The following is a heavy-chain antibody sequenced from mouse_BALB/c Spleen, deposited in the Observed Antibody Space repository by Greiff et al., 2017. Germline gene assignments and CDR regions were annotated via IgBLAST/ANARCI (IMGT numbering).Heavy chain of an antibody. CDR2: IYPSDSYT. CDR3: TRGDDYDVYYAMDY. J-gene: IGHJ4*01. Sequence: QVQLQQPGAELVRPGASVKLSCKASGYTFTSYWINWVKQRPGQGLEWIGNIYPSDSYTNYNQKFKDKATLTVDKSSSTAYIQLSSPTSEDSAVYYCTRGDDYDVYYAMDYWGQGTSVTVSS. CDR1: GYTFTSYW. V-gene: IGHV1-69*02. D-gene: IGHD2-4*01.